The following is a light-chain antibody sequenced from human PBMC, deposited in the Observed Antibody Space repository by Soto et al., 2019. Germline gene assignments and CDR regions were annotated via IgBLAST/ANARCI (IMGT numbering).Light chain of an antibody. V-gene: IGLV2-23*01. CDR1: SSDVGPYKL. CDR2: EAT. CDR3: CSYAASDRV. J-gene: IGLJ2*01. Sequence: QSALTQPASLSGSPGQSITISCTRGSSDVGPYKLVAWYQQHPDKAPKLIIYEATKRPSGVSSRFSGSQSGNTASLTISGLQAEDDADYYCCSYAASDRVFGGGTQLTVL.